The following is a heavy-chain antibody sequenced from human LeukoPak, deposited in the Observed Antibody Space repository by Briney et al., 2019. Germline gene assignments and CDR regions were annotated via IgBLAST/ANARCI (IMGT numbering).Heavy chain of an antibody. CDR1: GFTVSSNY. D-gene: IGHD4-17*01. V-gene: IGHV3-53*01. Sequence: PGGALRLSCAASGFTVSSNYRSWVRQAPGRGLEWVSVIYSGGSTYYADSVKGRFTISRDNSKNTLYLQMNSLRAEDTAVYYCARATVTTSIIEHPFDIWGQGKMVTVSS. CDR2: IYSGGST. J-gene: IGHJ3*02. CDR3: ARATVTTSIIEHPFDI.